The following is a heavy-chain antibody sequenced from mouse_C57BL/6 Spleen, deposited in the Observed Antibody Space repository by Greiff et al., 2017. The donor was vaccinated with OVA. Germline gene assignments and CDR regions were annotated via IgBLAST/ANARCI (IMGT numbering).Heavy chain of an antibody. V-gene: IGHV1-26*01. J-gene: IGHJ2*01. D-gene: IGHD4-1*01. CDR3: ANWEVDY. CDR1: GYTFTDYY. CDR2: INPNNGGT. Sequence: EVQLQQSGPELVKPGASVKISCKASGYTFTDYYMNWVKQSHGKSLEWIGDINPNNGGTSYNQKFKGKATLTVDKSSSTAYMELRSLTSEDSAVYYCANWEVDYWGQGTTLTVSS.